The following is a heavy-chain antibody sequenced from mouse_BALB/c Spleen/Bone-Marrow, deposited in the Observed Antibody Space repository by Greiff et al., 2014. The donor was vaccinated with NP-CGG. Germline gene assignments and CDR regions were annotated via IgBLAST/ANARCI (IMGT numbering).Heavy chain of an antibody. J-gene: IGHJ3*01. V-gene: IGHV2-9*02. CDR3: VSELGGFAY. Sequence: VKLVESGPGLVAPSQSLSISCTVSGFSLNNYGVHWVRQPPGKGLEWLGVIWAGGGTNYNSTLMPRLSVIKDNSKSQVFLKMNSLQTDDTAMYYCVSELGGFAYWGQGTLVTVSA. CDR2: IWAGGGT. CDR1: GFSLNNYG.